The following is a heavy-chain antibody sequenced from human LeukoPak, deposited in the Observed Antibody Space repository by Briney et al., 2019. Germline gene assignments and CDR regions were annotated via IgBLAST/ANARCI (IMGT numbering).Heavy chain of an antibody. D-gene: IGHD5-12*01. CDR1: GYTFTGYY. J-gene: IGHJ6*02. CDR2: INPNSGGT. CDR3: ARVVAPTGSYYYYGMDV. V-gene: IGHV1-2*04. Sequence: ASVKVSCKASGYTFTGYYMHWVRQAPGQGLEWMGWINPNSGGTNYAQKFQGWVTMTRDTSISTAYMELSRLRSDDTAVYYCARVVAPTGSYYYYGMDVWGQGTTVTVSS.